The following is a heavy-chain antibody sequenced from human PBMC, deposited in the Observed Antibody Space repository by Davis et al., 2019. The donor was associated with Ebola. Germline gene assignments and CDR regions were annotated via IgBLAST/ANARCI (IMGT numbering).Heavy chain of an antibody. CDR2: IIPIFGTA. J-gene: IGHJ4*02. CDR1: GGTFSSYA. Sequence: SVKVSCKASGGTFSSYAISWVRQAPGQGLEWMGGIIPIFGTANYAQKFQGRVTITADESTSTAYMELSSLRSEDTAVYYCASTPYYYGSGTARNFDYWGQGTLVTVSS. CDR3: ASTPYYYGSGTARNFDY. D-gene: IGHD3-10*01. V-gene: IGHV1-69*13.